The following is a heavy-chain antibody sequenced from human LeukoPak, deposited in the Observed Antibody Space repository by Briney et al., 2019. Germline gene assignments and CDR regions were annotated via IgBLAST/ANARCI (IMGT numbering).Heavy chain of an antibody. D-gene: IGHD1-1*01. V-gene: IGHV3-74*01. CDR2: INSDGNSI. Sequence: PGGSLRLSCAASGFTFSSYWMHWVRQAPGKGLVWVSRINSDGNSITYADSVKGRFTISRDNAKNTLYLQMNSLRAEDTAVYYCARGASSGGRTSPPFHYWGQGTLVTVSS. CDR1: GFTFSSYW. J-gene: IGHJ4*02. CDR3: ARGASSGGRTSPPFHY.